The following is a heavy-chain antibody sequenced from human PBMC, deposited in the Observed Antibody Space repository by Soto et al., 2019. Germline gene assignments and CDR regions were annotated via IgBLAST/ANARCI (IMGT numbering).Heavy chain of an antibody. D-gene: IGHD3-10*01. CDR1: GGSFNHYY. CDR2: INHTGHT. CDR3: ARSGHLFDS. V-gene: IGHV4-34*01. Sequence: SETLSLTCAGSGGSFNHYYWSWIRQPPGKGLEWIGEINHTGHTNYNPSLKSRVTISVDTSKNQFSLKLSSVTAADTAVYYCARSGHLFDSWGQGILVTVSS. J-gene: IGHJ4*02.